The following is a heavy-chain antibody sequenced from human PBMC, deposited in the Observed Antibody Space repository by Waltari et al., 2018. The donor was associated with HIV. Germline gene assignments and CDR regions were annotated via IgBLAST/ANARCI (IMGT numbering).Heavy chain of an antibody. J-gene: IGHJ4*02. CDR2: ISASGTST. Sequence: EVQLLESGGGLVQPGGSLRLSCAASGFTFSTYAMTWVRQAPGKGLEWVSAISASGTSTYYADSVKGRFTISRDNSKNTLYLQMNSLRAEDTAVYYCAKDTSLVGATTEYGYWGQGTLVTVSS. CDR3: AKDTSLVGATTEYGY. D-gene: IGHD1-26*01. V-gene: IGHV3-23*01. CDR1: GFTFSTYA.